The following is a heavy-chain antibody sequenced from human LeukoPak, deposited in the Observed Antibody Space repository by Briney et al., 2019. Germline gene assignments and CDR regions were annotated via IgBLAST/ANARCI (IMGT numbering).Heavy chain of an antibody. CDR3: ATSMTTVTQGKYYFDY. V-gene: IGHV4-59*01. CDR1: GGSISSYY. D-gene: IGHD4-17*01. J-gene: IGHJ4*02. CDR2: IYYSGST. Sequence: PSETLSLTCTVSGGSISSYYWSWIRQPPGKGLEWIGYIYYSGSTNYNPSLKSRVTISVDTPKNQFSLKLSSVTAADTAVYYCATSMTTVTQGKYYFDYWGQGTLVTVSS.